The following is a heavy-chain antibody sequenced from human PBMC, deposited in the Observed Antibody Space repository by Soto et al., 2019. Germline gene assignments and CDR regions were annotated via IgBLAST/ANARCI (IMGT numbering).Heavy chain of an antibody. D-gene: IGHD2-15*01. CDR1: GYSFAGYW. Sequence: GESLKISCKGSGYSFAGYWITWVRQKPGKGLEWMGRIDPSDSQTYYSPSFRGHVTISVTKSISTAYLQWSSLKASDTAMYYCARLMVVAAPAGWFDPWGQGTLVTVSS. V-gene: IGHV5-10-1*01. J-gene: IGHJ5*02. CDR2: IDPSDSQT. CDR3: ARLMVVAAPAGWFDP.